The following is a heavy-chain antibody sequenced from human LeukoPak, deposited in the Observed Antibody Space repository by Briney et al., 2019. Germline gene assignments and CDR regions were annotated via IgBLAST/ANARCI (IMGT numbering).Heavy chain of an antibody. D-gene: IGHD3-10*01. V-gene: IGHV3-23*01. J-gene: IGHJ4*02. CDR1: GFTFSSYA. Sequence: GGSLRLSCAASGFTFSSYAMTWVGQAPGKGLEWVSVISGRGGSTYYADSVKGRFTISRDNSKNTLYLQMSSLRAEDTAVYYCAKRGGYETMAAFDYWGQGTLVTVSS. CDR3: AKRGGYETMAAFDY. CDR2: ISGRGGST.